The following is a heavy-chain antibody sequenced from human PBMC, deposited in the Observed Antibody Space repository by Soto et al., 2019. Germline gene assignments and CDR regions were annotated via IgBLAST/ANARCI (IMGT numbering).Heavy chain of an antibody. D-gene: IGHD3-22*01. J-gene: IGHJ4*02. CDR2: IYWDDDK. CDR3: AHRRRYYDSSGYYDLDY. CDR1: GFSLSTSGVG. V-gene: IGHV2-5*02. Sequence: QITLKESGPTLVKPTQTLTLTCTFSGFSLSTSGVGVGWIRQPPGKALEWIALIYWDDDKRFSPSLKSRLTITQIASKNHVVLTITNMDPVDTATYYCAHRRRYYDSSGYYDLDYCGQETLVTVSS.